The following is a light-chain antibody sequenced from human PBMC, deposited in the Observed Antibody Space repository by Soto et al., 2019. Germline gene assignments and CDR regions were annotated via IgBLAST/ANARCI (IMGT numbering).Light chain of an antibody. J-gene: IGKJ1*01. CDR1: QSVNKAY. Sequence: EIVLTQSPGTLVLSPGDRATLSCRASQSVNKAYLVWYQVKPGQAPRPLIYGASTRATGIPARFSGSGSGTEFTLTISSLQSEDFAVYYCQQYSIWRTFGQGTKVDIK. V-gene: IGKV3-15*01. CDR2: GAS. CDR3: QQYSIWRT.